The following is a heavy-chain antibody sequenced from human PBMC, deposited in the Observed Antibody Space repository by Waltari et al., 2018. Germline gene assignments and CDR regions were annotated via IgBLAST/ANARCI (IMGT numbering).Heavy chain of an antibody. D-gene: IGHD1-26*01. V-gene: IGHV1-2*02. CDR1: GYTFPDYF. CDR2: INPNTGDT. J-gene: IGHJ1*01. Sequence: QVQLVQSGAEVRKPGASVTVSCKPSGYTFPDYFMHWVRQAPGHAPEWMGWINPNTGDTNYAQKFRGRVTMTRDKSISTAYMSSNRLTSDDTAVYFCARGPRYSGSFGFWGQGTLVTVSS. CDR3: ARGPRYSGSFGF.